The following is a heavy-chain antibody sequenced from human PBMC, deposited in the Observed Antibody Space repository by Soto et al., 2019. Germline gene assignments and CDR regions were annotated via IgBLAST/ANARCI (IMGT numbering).Heavy chain of an antibody. V-gene: IGHV3-30-3*01. Sequence: GGSLRLSCAASGFTFSSYAMHWVRQAPGKGLEWVAVISYDGSNKYYADSVKGRFTISRDNSKNTLYLQMNSLRAEDTAVYYCARDGSDGPRPRHAFDIWGQGTMVTVSS. CDR2: ISYDGSNK. CDR3: ARDGSDGPRPRHAFDI. J-gene: IGHJ3*02. CDR1: GFTFSSYA.